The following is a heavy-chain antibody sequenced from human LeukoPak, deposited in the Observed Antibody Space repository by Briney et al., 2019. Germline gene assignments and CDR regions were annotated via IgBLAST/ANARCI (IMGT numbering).Heavy chain of an antibody. D-gene: IGHD2-15*01. J-gene: IGHJ4*02. CDR1: GLTFGSYA. V-gene: IGHV3-23*01. CDR3: ARQLGYCSDGTCYFDY. CDR2: IGVGGSVP. Sequence: LSGGSLRLSCAASGLTFGSYAVSWVRQTPGRGLEWVAAIGVGGSVPYYADSVKGRFTISRDNPKNTLYLQVNSLRAEDTAIYYCARQLGYCSDGTCYFDYWGQGTLVTVSS.